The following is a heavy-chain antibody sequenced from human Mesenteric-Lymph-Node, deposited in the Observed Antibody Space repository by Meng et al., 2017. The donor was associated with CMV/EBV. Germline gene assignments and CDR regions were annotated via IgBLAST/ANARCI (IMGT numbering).Heavy chain of an antibody. CDR1: GYSFTSYA. CDR2: ISAYNGVT. V-gene: IGHV1-18*01. J-gene: IGHJ5*02. CDR3: ARGYSSSWYSDFMAP. D-gene: IGHD6-13*01. Sequence: ASVKVSCKASGYSFTSYAITWVRQAPGQGLEWMGWISAYNGVTTYAQRVQGRVTMTRDTSTTTAYMELSSLRSDDTAVYYCARGYSSSWYSDFMAPWGQGTLVTVSS.